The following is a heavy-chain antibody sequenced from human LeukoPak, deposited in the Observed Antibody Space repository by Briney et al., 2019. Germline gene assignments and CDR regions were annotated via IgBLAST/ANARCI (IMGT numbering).Heavy chain of an antibody. CDR1: GYTFTSYD. D-gene: IGHD1-26*01. Sequence: ASVKVSCKASGYTFTSYDINWVRQAPGQGLEWMGWINPNSDGRNYAQKFQGRVTMTWDTSMSTAYMALSSLTSDDTAVFFCARTPMGGHFYMDVWGKGTAVIVSS. CDR3: ARTPMGGHFYMDV. J-gene: IGHJ6*03. V-gene: IGHV1-2*02. CDR2: INPNSDGR.